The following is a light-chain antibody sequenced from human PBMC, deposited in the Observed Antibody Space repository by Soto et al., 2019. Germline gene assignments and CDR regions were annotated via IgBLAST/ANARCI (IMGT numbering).Light chain of an antibody. CDR3: SSYTSSSTPVV. CDR2: EVS. CDR1: SSDVGGYNY. V-gene: IGLV2-14*01. J-gene: IGLJ2*01. Sequence: QSALTQPASVSGSPGQSITISCTGTSSDVGGYNYVSWYQQHPGKAPKLMIYEVSNRPSGVSNRFSGSKSGNTACLTISGRQAEDEADYYCSSYTSSSTPVVFGGGTKLTVL.